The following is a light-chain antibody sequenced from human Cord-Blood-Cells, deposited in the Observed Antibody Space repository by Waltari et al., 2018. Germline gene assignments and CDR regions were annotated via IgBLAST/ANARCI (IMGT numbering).Light chain of an antibody. CDR3: QVWDSSSGVV. V-gene: IGLV3-21*04. CDR1: NIGSKS. J-gene: IGLJ2*01. Sequence: SYVLTQPPSVSVAPGKTARITCGGNNIGSKSVHWYQQKPGQAPVLVIYYESDRPSGIPERFSGSNSGNTATLTISRVEAGDEADYYCQVWDSSSGVVFGGGTKLTVL. CDR2: YES.